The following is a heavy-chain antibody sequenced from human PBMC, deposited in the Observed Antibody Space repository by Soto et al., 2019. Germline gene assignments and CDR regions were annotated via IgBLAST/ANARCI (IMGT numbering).Heavy chain of an antibody. J-gene: IGHJ2*01. D-gene: IGHD4-17*01. CDR1: GFSLSTSGVG. CDR2: IYWDDDK. CDR3: AHAAYGDYEGYFDL. Sequence: QITLKESGPPLVKPTQTLTLTCTFSGFSLSTSGVGVGWIRQPPGKALEWLALIYWDDDKRYSPSLKSRLTITKDTSKNQVVLTMTNMDPVDTATYYCAHAAYGDYEGYFDLWGRGTLVTVSS. V-gene: IGHV2-5*02.